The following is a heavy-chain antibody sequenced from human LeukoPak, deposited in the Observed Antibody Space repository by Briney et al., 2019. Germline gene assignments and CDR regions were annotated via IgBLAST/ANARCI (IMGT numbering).Heavy chain of an antibody. Sequence: ASVKVSCKASGYTFTGYYMHWVRQAPGQGLEWVGWINPNSGGTNYAQKFQGRVTMTRDTSISTAYMELSRLRSDDTAVYYCARVTVPAANYDAFDIWGQGTMVTVSS. CDR3: ARVTVPAANYDAFDI. CDR2: INPNSGGT. J-gene: IGHJ3*02. CDR1: GYTFTGYY. V-gene: IGHV1-2*02. D-gene: IGHD2-2*01.